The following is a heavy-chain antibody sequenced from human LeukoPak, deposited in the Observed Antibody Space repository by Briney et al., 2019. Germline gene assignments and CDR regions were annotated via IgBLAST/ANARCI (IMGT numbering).Heavy chain of an antibody. D-gene: IGHD6-6*01. V-gene: IGHV3-33*01. J-gene: IGHJ4*02. CDR3: ARAKSTIAARDYFDD. CDR1: GFTFSSYG. Sequence: GRSLRLSCAASGFTFSSYGMHWVRQAPGKGLEWVAIIWYDGSNQYYADSVKGRFTISRDNSKNTVYLQMNSLRAEDTAVYYCARAKSTIAARDYFDDWGQGTLVTVSS. CDR2: IWYDGSNQ.